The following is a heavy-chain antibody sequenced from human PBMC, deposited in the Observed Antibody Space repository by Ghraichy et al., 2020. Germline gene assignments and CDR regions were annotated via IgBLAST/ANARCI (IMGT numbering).Heavy chain of an antibody. J-gene: IGHJ4*02. V-gene: IGHV3-23*01. CDR3: AKVVSWRHFDY. D-gene: IGHD2-15*01. CDR2: ISGGGGST. Sequence: GGSLRLSCSASGFTFTTYAMSWVRQAPVKGLEWVSAISGGGGSTYYADSVKGRFTISRDNSKNTLYLQMSSLRDEDTAVYYCAKVVSWRHFDYWGQGTLVTVSS. CDR1: GFTFTTYA.